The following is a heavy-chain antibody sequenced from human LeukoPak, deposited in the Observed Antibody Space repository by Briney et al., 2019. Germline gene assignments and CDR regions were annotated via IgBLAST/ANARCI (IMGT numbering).Heavy chain of an antibody. CDR1: GFTFSNHN. CDR2: IYSGGST. J-gene: IGHJ6*03. CDR3: ARESPGDCSSTSCYRGGYYYYMDV. Sequence: GGSLRLSCAASGFTFSNHNMNWVRQAPGKGLEWVSVIYSGGSTYYADSVKGRFTISRDNAKNSLYLQMNSLRAEDTAVYYCARESPGDCSSTSCYRGGYYYYMDVWGKGTTVTVSS. V-gene: IGHV3-66*01. D-gene: IGHD2-2*02.